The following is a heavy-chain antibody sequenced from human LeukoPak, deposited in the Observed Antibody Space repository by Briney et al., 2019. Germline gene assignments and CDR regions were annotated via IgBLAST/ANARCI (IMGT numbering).Heavy chain of an antibody. D-gene: IGHD3-10*01. V-gene: IGHV3-30-3*02. CDR3: AKSSDYYGSGSYDY. J-gene: IGHJ4*02. CDR2: ISYEGSNK. CDR1: VFTATIYA. Sequence: GGSLRLSCVQSVFTATIYAMQCVRHAPGRWLEWVAVISYEGSNKYYTDSVKRRFPIPRDNSKNTLYLEMNRLSAEDTAVYYCAKSSDYYGSGSYDYWGQGPLVPVPS.